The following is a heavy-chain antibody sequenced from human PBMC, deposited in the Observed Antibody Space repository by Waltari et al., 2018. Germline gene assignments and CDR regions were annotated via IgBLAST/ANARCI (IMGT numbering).Heavy chain of an antibody. J-gene: IGHJ5*02. V-gene: IGHV4-34*01. Sequence: QVQLQQWGAGLLKPSETLSLTCAVYGGSFSGYYWSWIRQPPGKGLEWIGEINHSGSTNYNPSLKSRVTISVDTSKNQFSRKLSSVTAADTAVYYCARGRGWNYLFNWFDPWGQGTLVTVSS. CDR3: ARGRGWNYLFNWFDP. CDR2: INHSGST. D-gene: IGHD1-7*01. CDR1: GGSFSGYY.